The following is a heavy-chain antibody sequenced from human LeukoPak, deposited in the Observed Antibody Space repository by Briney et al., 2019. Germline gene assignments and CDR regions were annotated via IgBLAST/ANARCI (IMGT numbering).Heavy chain of an antibody. CDR1: GGSISSSNW. J-gene: IGHJ4*02. V-gene: IGHV4-4*02. CDR2: IYHSGST. Sequence: SGTLSLTCAVSGGSISSSNWWSWVRQPPGKGLEWIGEIYHSGSTNYNPSLKSRVTISVDKSKNQFSLKLNSVTAADTAVYFCARRAYSAAYWKHFDYWGQGTLVTVSS. CDR3: ARRAYSAAYWKHFDY. D-gene: IGHD1-1*01.